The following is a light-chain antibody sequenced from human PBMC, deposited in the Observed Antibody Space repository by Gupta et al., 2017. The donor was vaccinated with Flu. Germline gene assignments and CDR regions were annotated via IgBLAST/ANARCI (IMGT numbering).Light chain of an antibody. CDR1: QSISSY. CDR2: AAS. Sequence: DRVTITCRTSQSISSYLNWYQQKPGKAPKLLIYAASSLHSGVPPRFSGSGSGTDFTLTISSLQPEDFATYYCQQSYSSPSITFGQGTRLEIK. V-gene: IGKV1-39*01. CDR3: QQSYSSPSIT. J-gene: IGKJ5*01.